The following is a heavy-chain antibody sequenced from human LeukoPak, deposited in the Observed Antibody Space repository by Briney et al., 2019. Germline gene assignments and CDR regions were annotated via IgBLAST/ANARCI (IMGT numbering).Heavy chain of an antibody. V-gene: IGHV3-7*01. D-gene: IGHD6-6*01. CDR3: ARFSRSSTPVY. J-gene: IGHJ4*02. Sequence: PGGSLRLSCAASGFTFSNYWMSWVRRAPGKGLDWVANIKQDGSEKNYMDSVKGRFTVSRGNAKNSLYLQMNSLRVEDTAVYYCARFSRSSTPVYWGQGTLVTVSS. CDR1: GFTFSNYW. CDR2: IKQDGSEK.